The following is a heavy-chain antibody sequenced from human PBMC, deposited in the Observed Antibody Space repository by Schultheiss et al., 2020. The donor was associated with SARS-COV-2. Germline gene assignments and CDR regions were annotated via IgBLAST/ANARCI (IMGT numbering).Heavy chain of an antibody. CDR3: AKAGNSGYVFDY. V-gene: IGHV3-30*02. Sequence: GGSLRLSCAASGFSFASFAMTWVRQAPGKGLEWVAVIWYDGSNKYYADSVKGRLTISRDNSKNTLYLQMNSLRAEDTAVYYCAKAGNSGYVFDYWGQGTLVTVSS. CDR1: GFSFASFA. CDR2: IWYDGSNK. J-gene: IGHJ4*02. D-gene: IGHD5-12*01.